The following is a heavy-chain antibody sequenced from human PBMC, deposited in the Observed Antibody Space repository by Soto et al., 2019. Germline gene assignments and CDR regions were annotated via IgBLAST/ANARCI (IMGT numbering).Heavy chain of an antibody. CDR2: IYWDDDK. CDR3: AHRAVLCSGGTCYSHPFDF. CDR1: GFSLTTTGVG. D-gene: IGHD2-15*01. V-gene: IGHV2-5*02. Sequence: QITLKESGPTLVKPTQTLTLTCTFPGFSLTTTGVGVGWIRQPPGKALEWLAIIYWDDDKRYSTSLKSRLTITKDTSKIQVVLTMTNMVPVDTATYFSAHRAVLCSGGTCYSHPFDFWGQGTLVTVSS. J-gene: IGHJ4*02.